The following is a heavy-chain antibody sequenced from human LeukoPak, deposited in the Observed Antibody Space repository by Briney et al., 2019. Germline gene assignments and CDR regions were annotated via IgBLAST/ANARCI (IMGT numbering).Heavy chain of an antibody. D-gene: IGHD5-12*01. CDR2: ISYDGSNK. Sequence: GRSLRLSCAASGFTFSSYAMHWVRQAPGKGLEWVAVISYDGSNKYYADSVKGRFTISRDNSKNTLYLQMNSLRAEDTAVYYCARELVAMGFGYWGQGTLVTVSS. CDR3: ARELVAMGFGY. J-gene: IGHJ4*02. V-gene: IGHV3-30-3*01. CDR1: GFTFSSYA.